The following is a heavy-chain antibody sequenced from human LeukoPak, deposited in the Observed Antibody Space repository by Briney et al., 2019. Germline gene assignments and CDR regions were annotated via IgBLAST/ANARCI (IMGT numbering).Heavy chain of an antibody. CDR2: IYTTEKT. J-gene: IGHJ4*02. Sequence: SETLSLTCSVSGGSISSGSYYWSWIRQPAGKGLEWIGRIYTTEKTNYNPSLKSRVTISLDTSKNHFSLKLTSVTAADTAVYYCARGRTRFDYWGQGTLVTVSS. V-gene: IGHV4-61*02. CDR1: GGSISSGSYY. CDR3: ARGRTRFDY.